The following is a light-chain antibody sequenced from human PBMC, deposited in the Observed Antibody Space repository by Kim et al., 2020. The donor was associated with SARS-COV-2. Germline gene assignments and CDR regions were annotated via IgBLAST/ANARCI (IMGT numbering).Light chain of an antibody. Sequence: SASVGDRVTITCRASQSISNWLAWYQQKPGKAPNLLIYKASSLESGVPLRFSGSGSGTESTLTIGSLQPDDFATYYCQQYHTYPYTFGQGTKLEI. CDR3: QQYHTYPYT. CDR2: KAS. J-gene: IGKJ2*01. V-gene: IGKV1-5*03. CDR1: QSISNW.